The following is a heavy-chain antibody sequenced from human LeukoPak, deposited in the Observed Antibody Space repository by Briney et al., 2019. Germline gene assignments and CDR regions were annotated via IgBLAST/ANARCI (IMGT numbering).Heavy chain of an antibody. D-gene: IGHD2-2*02. CDR3: TPYCSSTSCYTQSEVNWFDP. Sequence: SVKVSCKASGGTFSNSGINWVRQAPGQGLEWMGGIIPIFGTANYAQKFQGRVTITADESTSTAYMELSSLRSEDTAVYYCTPYCSSTSCYTQSEVNWFDPWGQGTLVTVSS. CDR1: GGTFSNSG. V-gene: IGHV1-69*13. CDR2: IIPIFGTA. J-gene: IGHJ5*02.